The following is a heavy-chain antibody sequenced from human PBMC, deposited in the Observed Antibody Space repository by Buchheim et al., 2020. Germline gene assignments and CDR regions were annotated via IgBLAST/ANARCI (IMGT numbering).Heavy chain of an antibody. CDR3: ARDGFIVSGDYGGYYYYYMDV. CDR1: GGSISSGGYY. V-gene: IGHV4-31*03. J-gene: IGHJ6*03. CDR2: IYYSGST. D-gene: IGHD4-17*01. Sequence: QVQLQESGPGLVKPSQTLSLTCTVSGGSISSGGYYWSWIRQHPGKGLEWIGYIYYSGSTYYNPSLKSRVTISVDTLNNPFSLKLSSVTAADTAVYYCARDGFIVSGDYGGYYYYYMDVWGKGTT.